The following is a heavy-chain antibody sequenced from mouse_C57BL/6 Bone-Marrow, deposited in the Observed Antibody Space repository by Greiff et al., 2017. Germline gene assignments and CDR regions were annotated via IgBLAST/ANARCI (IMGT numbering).Heavy chain of an antibody. Sequence: QVQLQQSGAELMKPGASVKLSCKATGYTFTGYWIEWVKQRPGHGLEWIGEILPGGGSTNYNEKVKGKATFTAVTSANTSYMQLISLTTEDSAVYYGARSGDYAFAYWGQGTLVTVSA. V-gene: IGHV1-9*01. J-gene: IGHJ3*01. D-gene: IGHD2-13*01. CDR3: ARSGDYAFAY. CDR1: GYTFTGYW. CDR2: ILPGGGST.